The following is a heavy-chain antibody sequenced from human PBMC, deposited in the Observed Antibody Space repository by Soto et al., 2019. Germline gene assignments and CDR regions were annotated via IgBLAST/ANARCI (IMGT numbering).Heavy chain of an antibody. CDR3: ARERGSGWTFDY. Sequence: PSETLSLTCTVSGGSISSSSYYWGWIRQPPGKGLEWISSINISSTIYYADSVKGRFTISRDNVQNSLYLQMHSLRAEDTAVYYCARERGSGWTFDYWGQGTLVTVSS. V-gene: IGHV3-48*01. D-gene: IGHD6-19*01. CDR1: GGSISSSSYY. CDR2: INISSTI. J-gene: IGHJ4*02.